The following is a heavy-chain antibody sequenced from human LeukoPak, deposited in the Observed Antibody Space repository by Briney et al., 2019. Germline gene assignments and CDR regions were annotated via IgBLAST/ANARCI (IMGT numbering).Heavy chain of an antibody. D-gene: IGHD5-24*01. Sequence: ASETLSLTCAVYGGSFSGYYWSWIRPPPGKGLEWIGEINHSGSTNYNPSLKSRVTISADTSKNQFSLKLSSVTAADTAVYYCARGRDGYNYYYYYYMDVWGKGTTVTVSS. CDR2: INHSGST. V-gene: IGHV4-34*01. CDR3: ARGRDGYNYYYYYYMDV. J-gene: IGHJ6*03. CDR1: GGSFSGYY.